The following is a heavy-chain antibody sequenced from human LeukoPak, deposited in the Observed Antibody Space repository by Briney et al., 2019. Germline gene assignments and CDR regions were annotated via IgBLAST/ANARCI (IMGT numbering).Heavy chain of an antibody. J-gene: IGHJ3*02. CDR3: ARVGVLVTAFDI. CDR2: IYSGGSA. CDR1: GFTVTSNY. Sequence: GGSLRLSCAASGFTVTSNYMSWVRQAPGKGLEWVSVIYSGGSAYYADSVKGRFTISRDNSKNTLYLQMNSLRAEDAAVYYCARVGVLVTAFDIWGQGTMVTVSS. V-gene: IGHV3-66*01. D-gene: IGHD3-16*01.